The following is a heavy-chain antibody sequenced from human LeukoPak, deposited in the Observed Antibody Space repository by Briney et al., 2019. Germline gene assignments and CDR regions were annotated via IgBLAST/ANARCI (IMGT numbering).Heavy chain of an antibody. Sequence: ASVKVSRKASGYTFTGYYMHWVRRAPGQGLEWMGWINPNSGGTNYAQKLQGRVTMTRDTSISTAYMELSRLRSDDSAVYYWARVGVRDGSSYYYYYMDVWGKGTTVTVSS. CDR3: ARVGVRDGSSYYYYYMDV. CDR2: INPNSGGT. V-gene: IGHV1-2*02. CDR1: GYTFTGYY. J-gene: IGHJ6*03. D-gene: IGHD2-15*01.